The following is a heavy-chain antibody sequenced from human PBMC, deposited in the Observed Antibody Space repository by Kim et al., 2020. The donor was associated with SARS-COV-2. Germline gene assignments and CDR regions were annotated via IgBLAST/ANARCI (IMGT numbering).Heavy chain of an antibody. CDR1: GGTFSSYA. CDR2: IIPILGIA. V-gene: IGHV1-69*04. D-gene: IGHD6-19*01. J-gene: IGHJ3*02. CDR3: ARGPWGSGGSAFDI. Sequence: SVKVSCRASGGTFSSYAISWVRQAPGQGLEWMGRIIPILGIANYAQKFQGRVTITADKSTSTAYMELSSLRSEDTAVYYCARGPWGSGGSAFDIWGQGT.